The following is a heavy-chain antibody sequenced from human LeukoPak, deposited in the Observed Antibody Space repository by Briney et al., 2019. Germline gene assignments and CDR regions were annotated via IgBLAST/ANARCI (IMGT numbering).Heavy chain of an antibody. CDR3: ARAGTYCSGTTCRTNFDF. D-gene: IGHD2-2*01. CDR1: GFTFSSYW. Sequence: GGSRRFSCAASGFTFSSYWMSWVRQAPGKGLEWVASINQDGSGKYYVDSVKGRFTVSRDNAENSLFLQMNSLRVEDSAVYYCARAGTYCSGTTCRTNFDFWGQGTLVTVSS. J-gene: IGHJ4*02. V-gene: IGHV3-7*04. CDR2: INQDGSGK.